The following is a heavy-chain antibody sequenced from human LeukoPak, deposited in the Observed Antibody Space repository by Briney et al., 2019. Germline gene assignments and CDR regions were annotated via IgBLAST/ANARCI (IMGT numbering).Heavy chain of an antibody. Sequence: SETLSLTCTVSGDSIISYYWSWIRQHAGKGLEWTGRIHASGDTNYNPSLKSRVTMSVDTSKNQFSLKLSSVTAADTAVYYCARGPRIAAGDTVDYWGQGTLVTVSS. CDR3: ARGPRIAAGDTVDY. CDR1: GDSIISYY. V-gene: IGHV4-4*07. J-gene: IGHJ4*02. D-gene: IGHD6-13*01. CDR2: IHASGDT.